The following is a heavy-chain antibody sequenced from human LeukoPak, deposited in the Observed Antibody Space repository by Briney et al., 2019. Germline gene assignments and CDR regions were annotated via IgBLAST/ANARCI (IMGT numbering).Heavy chain of an antibody. CDR3: AKDRGYTGYDSGGIDF. V-gene: IGHV3-23*01. J-gene: IGHJ4*02. Sequence: GGSLRLSCAASGFTFRSYAMNWVRQSPGQGLEWVSSISYGDGTAFYAGSVKGRFTVSRDNSRSTLYLQMASLRAEDTAVYYCAKDRGYTGYDSGGIDFWGQGTLVTVSS. CDR1: GFTFRSYA. D-gene: IGHD5-12*01. CDR2: ISYGDGTA.